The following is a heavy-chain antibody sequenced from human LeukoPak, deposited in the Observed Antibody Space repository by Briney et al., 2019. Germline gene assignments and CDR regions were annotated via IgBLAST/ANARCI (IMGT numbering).Heavy chain of an antibody. CDR1: GFTFSSYT. CDR3: ARGGGGRDGYNFDY. CDR2: ISSSSSYI. D-gene: IGHD5-24*01. Sequence: PGGSLRLSCAASGFTFSSYTMNWVRQAPGKGLEWVSSISSSSSYIYYADSVKGRFTISRDNAKNSLYLQMNSLRAEDTAVYYCARGGGGRDGYNFDYWGQGTLVTVSS. V-gene: IGHV3-21*01. J-gene: IGHJ4*02.